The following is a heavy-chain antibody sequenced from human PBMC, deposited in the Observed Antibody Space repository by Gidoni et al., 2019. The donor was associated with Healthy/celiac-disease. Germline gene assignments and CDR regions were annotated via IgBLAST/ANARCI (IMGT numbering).Heavy chain of an antibody. CDR3: ARVTNYGWFDY. CDR2: T. Sequence: TYYNPSLKSRVTISVDRSKNQFSLKLSSVTAADTAVYYCARVTNYGWFDYWGQGTLVTVSS. J-gene: IGHJ4*02. V-gene: IGHV4-30-2*01. D-gene: IGHD3-16*01.